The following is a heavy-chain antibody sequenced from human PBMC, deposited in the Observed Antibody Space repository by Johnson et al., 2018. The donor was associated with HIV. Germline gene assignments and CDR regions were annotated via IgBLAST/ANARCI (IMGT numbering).Heavy chain of an antibody. Sequence: QLVESGGGVVQPGRSLRLSCAASGFTFSSYAMHWVRQAPGKGLEWVAVISYDGSNKYYADSVKGRFTISRDNSKNTLYLQMNSLRAEDTAVYYCARDALVRFLEWFIWGQGTMVTVSS. J-gene: IGHJ3*02. CDR2: ISYDGSNK. CDR1: GFTFSSYA. CDR3: ARDALVRFLEWFI. D-gene: IGHD3-3*01. V-gene: IGHV3-30-3*01.